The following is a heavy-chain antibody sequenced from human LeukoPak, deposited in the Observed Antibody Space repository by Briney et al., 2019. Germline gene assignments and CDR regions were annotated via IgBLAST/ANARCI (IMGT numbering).Heavy chain of an antibody. V-gene: IGHV3-74*01. CDR1: GFTFSTYW. D-gene: IGHD3-22*01. J-gene: IGHJ1*01. CDR2: INGDGSST. Sequence: PGGSLGLSCAASGFTFSTYWMHWVRQAPGKGLVWVSRINGDGSSTNYADSVKGRSTISRDNPKNTLYLQINSLRAEDTAVYYCAAYDSSGYASKYFQHWGQGTLVTVSS. CDR3: AAYDSSGYASKYFQH.